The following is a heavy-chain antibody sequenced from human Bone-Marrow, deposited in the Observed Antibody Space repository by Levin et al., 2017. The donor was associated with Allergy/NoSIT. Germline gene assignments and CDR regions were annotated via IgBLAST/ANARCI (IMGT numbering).Heavy chain of an antibody. CDR3: ARVFTHPSGYSYGDGVDY. D-gene: IGHD5-18*01. CDR1: GYTFTGYY. V-gene: IGHV1-2*06. CDR2: INPNSGGT. J-gene: IGHJ4*02. Sequence: GASVKVSCKASGYTFTGYYMHWVRQAPGQGLEWMGRINPNSGGTNYAQKFQGRVTMTRDTSISTAYMELSRLRSDDTAVYYCARVFTHPSGYSYGDGVDYWGQGTLVTVSS.